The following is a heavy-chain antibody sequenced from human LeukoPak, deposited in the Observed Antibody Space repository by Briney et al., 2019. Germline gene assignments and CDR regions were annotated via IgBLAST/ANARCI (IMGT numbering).Heavy chain of an antibody. CDR3: ARDQLGALDI. J-gene: IGHJ3*02. V-gene: IGHV1-2*02. Sequence: VASVKVSCEASGYTFTAYYMHWVRQAPGQGLEWMGWINPNSGGTNYAQKFQGRVTMTRDTSISTAYMELSSLRSDETAVYYRARDQLGALDIWGQGTMVTVSS. D-gene: IGHD3-10*01. CDR1: GYTFTAYY. CDR2: INPNSGGT.